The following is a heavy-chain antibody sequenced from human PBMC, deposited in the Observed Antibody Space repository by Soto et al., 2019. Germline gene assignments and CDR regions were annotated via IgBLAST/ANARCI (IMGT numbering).Heavy chain of an antibody. CDR2: IKSKTDGGTT. Sequence: GGSLRLSCAASGFTFSNAWMSWVRQAPGKGLEWVGRIKSKTDGGTTDYAAPVKGRFTISRDDSKNTLYLQMNSLKTEDTAVYYCTTLDIVATTGQNDYWGQGTLVTVSS. V-gene: IGHV3-15*01. J-gene: IGHJ4*02. CDR3: TTLDIVATTGQNDY. D-gene: IGHD5-12*01. CDR1: GFTFSNAW.